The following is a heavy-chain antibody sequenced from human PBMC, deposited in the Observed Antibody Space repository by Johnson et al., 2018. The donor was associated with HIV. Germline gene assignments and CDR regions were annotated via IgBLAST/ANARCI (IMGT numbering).Heavy chain of an antibody. CDR1: WYTVSSNY. V-gene: IGHV3-53*01. CDR2: IFSGGTT. Sequence: VQLVESGGCLIQPGGSLRVSCAASWYTVSSNYMTWVRQAPGKGLEWVSVIFSGGTTYYADSVKGRFTISRDNSKNTLYLQMNSLRAEDTAVYYCARACRDGYTCDAFDIWGQGTMVTVSS. CDR3: ARACRDGYTCDAFDI. J-gene: IGHJ3*02. D-gene: IGHD5-24*01.